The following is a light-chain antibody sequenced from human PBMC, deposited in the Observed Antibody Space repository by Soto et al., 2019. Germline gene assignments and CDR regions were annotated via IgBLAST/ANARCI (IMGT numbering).Light chain of an antibody. CDR2: KAS. Sequence: DIQMTQSPSTLSGSVGDRVTMTCRASQTISSWLAWYQQKPGKAPKLLIYKASTLKSGVPSRFSGSGSGTEFTLTISSLQTDDFATYYCKHYNSYSDAFGQGTKVDIK. CDR3: KHYNSYSDA. CDR1: QTISSW. V-gene: IGKV1-5*03. J-gene: IGKJ1*01.